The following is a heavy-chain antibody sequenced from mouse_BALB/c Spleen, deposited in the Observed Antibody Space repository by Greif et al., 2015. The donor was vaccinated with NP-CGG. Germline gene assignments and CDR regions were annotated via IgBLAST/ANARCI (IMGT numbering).Heavy chain of an antibody. D-gene: IGHD3-1*01. CDR2: ISSGGSYT. Sequence: EVKLMESGGGLVKPGGSLKLSCAASGFTFSSYAMSWVRQSPEKRLEWVAEISSGGSYTYYPDTVTGRFTISRDNAKNTLYLEMSSLRSEDTAMYYCARETDPGVLYAMDYWGQGTSVTVSS. CDR3: ARETDPGVLYAMDY. J-gene: IGHJ4*01. CDR1: GFTFSSYA. V-gene: IGHV5-9-4*01.